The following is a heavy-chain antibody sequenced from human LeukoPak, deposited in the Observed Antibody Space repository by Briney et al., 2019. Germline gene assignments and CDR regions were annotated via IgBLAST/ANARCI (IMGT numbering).Heavy chain of an antibody. J-gene: IGHJ6*03. D-gene: IGHD6-6*01. CDR2: IYPGDSDT. CDR3: ARHFGSSFPEVGYYYYMDV. V-gene: IGHV5-51*01. Sequence: ASVTISCKGSGYSFTSYWIGWVRQMPGKGLEWMGIIYPGDSDTRYSPSFQGQVTISADKSISTAYLQWSSLKASDTAMYYCARHFGSSFPEVGYYYYMDVWGKGTTVTVSS. CDR1: GYSFTSYW.